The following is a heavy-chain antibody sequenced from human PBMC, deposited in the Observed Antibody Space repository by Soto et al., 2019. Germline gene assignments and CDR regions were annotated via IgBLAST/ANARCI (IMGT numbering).Heavy chain of an antibody. D-gene: IGHD3-3*01. Sequence: GGSLRPSCAASAFTFSSYWIHWVRQTPGTGLVWVSRINSDGTSTNYADSVKGRFTISTDNANNKLYLQMNSLGAEATAAYYCARAPYRIFGVVPPDYYGMDVWGQGTTVTVFS. V-gene: IGHV3-74*01. CDR3: ARAPYRIFGVVPPDYYGMDV. CDR1: AFTFSSYW. CDR2: INSDGTST. J-gene: IGHJ6*02.